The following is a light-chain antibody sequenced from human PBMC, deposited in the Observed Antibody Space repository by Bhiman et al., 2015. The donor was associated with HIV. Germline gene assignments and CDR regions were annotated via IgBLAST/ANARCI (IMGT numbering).Light chain of an antibody. Sequence: QSALTQPASVSGSPGQSITISCTGTSRDIGVYNYVSWHQQYPGKAPRLIIYDVSERPSEVSNRFSGAKSGNTASLTISGLQAEDEADYHCCSYAGGATWVFGGGTKLTVL. J-gene: IGLJ3*02. V-gene: IGLV2-23*02. CDR3: CSYAGGATWV. CDR1: SRDIGVYNY. CDR2: DVS.